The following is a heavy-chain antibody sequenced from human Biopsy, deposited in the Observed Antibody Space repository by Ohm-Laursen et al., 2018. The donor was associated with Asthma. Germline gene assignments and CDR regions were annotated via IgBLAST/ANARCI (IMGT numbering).Heavy chain of an antibody. CDR2: TNERGVT. Sequence: SETLSLTCYVYPGSFSGFFWTWIRQSPGKGLEWIGETNERGVTNNNPSLKSRVIISIDTYWNRVSLKLTSVTAADTAVYYCARGPELDVWGQGTTFTVSS. V-gene: IGHV4-34*01. J-gene: IGHJ6*02. CDR1: PGSFSGFF. CDR3: ARGPELDV.